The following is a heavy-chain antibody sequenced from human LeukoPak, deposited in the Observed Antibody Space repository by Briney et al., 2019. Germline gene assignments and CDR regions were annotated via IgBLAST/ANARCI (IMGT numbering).Heavy chain of an antibody. V-gene: IGHV1-18*01. J-gene: IGHJ5*02. CDR3: ARDSPYYDFWSGYSNWFDP. CDR1: GYTFTSYG. Sequence: ASVKVSCKASGYTFTSYGISWVRQAPGQGLEWVGWISAYNGNTNYAQKLQGRVTMTTDTSTSTAYMELRSLRSDDTAVYYCARDSPYYDFWSGYSNWFDPWGQGTLVTVSS. D-gene: IGHD3-3*01. CDR2: ISAYNGNT.